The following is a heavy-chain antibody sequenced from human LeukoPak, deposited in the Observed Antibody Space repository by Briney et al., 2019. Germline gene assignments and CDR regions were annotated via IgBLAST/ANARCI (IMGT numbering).Heavy chain of an antibody. Sequence: GASVKVSCKASGGTFSSYAISWVRQAPGQGLEWMGWINPNSGATNYAQMFQGRVTMTRDTSISTAYMELSRLRSDDTAVYYCARVRYGSGNYYNVWGQGTMVTVSS. CDR2: INPNSGAT. CDR3: ARVRYGSGNYYNV. J-gene: IGHJ3*01. V-gene: IGHV1-2*02. CDR1: GGTFSSYA. D-gene: IGHD3-10*01.